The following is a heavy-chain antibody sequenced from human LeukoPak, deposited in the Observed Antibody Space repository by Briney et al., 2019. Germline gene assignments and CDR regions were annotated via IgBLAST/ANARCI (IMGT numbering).Heavy chain of an antibody. V-gene: IGHV1-69*04. CDR1: GGTFSSYA. Sequence: GSSVKVSCKASGGTFSSYAISWVRQAPGQGLEWMGRIIPILGIANYAQKFQGRVTITADKSTSTAYMELSSLRSEDTAVYYCARDPHPNPVAAAEGDYWGQGTLVTVSS. J-gene: IGHJ4*02. CDR2: IIPILGIA. D-gene: IGHD2-15*01. CDR3: ARDPHPNPVAAAEGDY.